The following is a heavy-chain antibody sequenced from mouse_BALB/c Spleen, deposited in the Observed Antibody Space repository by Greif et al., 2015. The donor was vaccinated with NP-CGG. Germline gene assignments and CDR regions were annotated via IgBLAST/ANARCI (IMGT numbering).Heavy chain of an antibody. CDR1: GYTFTDYA. V-gene: IGHV1-67*01. Sequence: VQLVESGPEVVRPGVSVKISCKGSGYTFTDYAMHWVKQSHAKSLEWIGVISTYNGNTNYDQKFKGKATMTVDKSSSTAYMELARLTSEDSAIYYCARLGNYGNPYYYAMDYWGQGTSVTVSS. D-gene: IGHD2-1*01. CDR2: ISTYNGNT. J-gene: IGHJ4*01. CDR3: ARLGNYGNPYYYAMDY.